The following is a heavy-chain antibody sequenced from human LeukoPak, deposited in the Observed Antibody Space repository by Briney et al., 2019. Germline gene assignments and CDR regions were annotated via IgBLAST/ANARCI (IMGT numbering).Heavy chain of an antibody. V-gene: IGHV3-21*01. J-gene: IGHJ4*02. CDR1: GFTFSSYS. Sequence: PGGSLRLSCAASGFTFSSYSMNWVRQAPGKGLEWVSSISSSSSYIYYADSVKGRFTISRDNAKNSLYLQMNSPRAEDTAVYYCARPIFTIAVAGTIGYWGQGTLVTVSS. CDR2: ISSSSSYI. D-gene: IGHD6-19*01. CDR3: ARPIFTIAVAGTIGY.